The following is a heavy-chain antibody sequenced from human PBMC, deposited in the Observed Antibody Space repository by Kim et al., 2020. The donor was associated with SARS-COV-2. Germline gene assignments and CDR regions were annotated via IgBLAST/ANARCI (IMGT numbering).Heavy chain of an antibody. V-gene: IGHV3-33*01. CDR3: ARDICAAAGRNYYYYYGMDV. D-gene: IGHD6-13*01. CDR2: IWYDGSNK. J-gene: IGHJ6*02. CDR1: GFTFSSYG. Sequence: GGSLRLSCAASGFTFSSYGMHWVRQAPGKGLEWVAVIWYDGSNKYYADSVKGRFTISRDNSKNTLYLQMNSLRAEDTAVYYCARDICAAAGRNYYYYYGMDVWGQGTTVTVSS.